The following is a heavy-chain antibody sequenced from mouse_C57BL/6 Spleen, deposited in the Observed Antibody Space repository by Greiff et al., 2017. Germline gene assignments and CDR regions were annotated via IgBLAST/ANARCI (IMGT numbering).Heavy chain of an antibody. J-gene: IGHJ2*01. Sequence: QVQLQQPGAELVKPGASVKLSCKASGYTFTSYWMHWVKQRPGQGLEWIGMIHPNSGSTNYNEKFKSKATLTVDKSSSTAYMQLSSLTSEDSAVYYCARERLTGSFDYWGQGTTLTVSS. V-gene: IGHV1-64*01. CDR1: GYTFTSYW. CDR3: ARERLTGSFDY. CDR2: IHPNSGST. D-gene: IGHD4-1*01.